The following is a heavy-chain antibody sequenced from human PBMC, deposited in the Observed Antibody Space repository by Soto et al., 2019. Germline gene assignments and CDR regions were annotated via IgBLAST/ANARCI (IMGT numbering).Heavy chain of an antibody. CDR2: IIPISGTA. V-gene: IGHV1-69*01. CDR3: ARSQGSSTSLEIYYYYYYGMDV. CDR1: GGTFSSYA. D-gene: IGHD2-2*01. J-gene: IGHJ6*02. Sequence: QVQLVQSGAEVKKPGSSVKVSCKASGGTFSSYAISWVRQAPGQGIEWMGGIIPISGTANYAQKFQGRVTITADESPSTAYMALSSLRSEDTAVYYCARSQGSSTSLEIYYYYYYGMDVWGQGTTVTVSS.